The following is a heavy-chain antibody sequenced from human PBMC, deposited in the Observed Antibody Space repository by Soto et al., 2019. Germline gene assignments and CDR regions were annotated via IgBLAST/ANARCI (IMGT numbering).Heavy chain of an antibody. Sequence: SGPTLVNPTQTLTLTCTFSGFSLSTSGVGVGWIRQPPGKALEWFALIYRDDDKLYCPSLKSRLTITKDTSKNQVVLTMTNLDPVDTATYYCAHRLRLTMIVVPDAFDIWGQGTMVTVSS. V-gene: IGHV2-5*02. J-gene: IGHJ3*02. CDR3: AHRLRLTMIVVPDAFDI. CDR1: GFSLSTSGVG. D-gene: IGHD3-22*01. CDR2: IYRDDDK.